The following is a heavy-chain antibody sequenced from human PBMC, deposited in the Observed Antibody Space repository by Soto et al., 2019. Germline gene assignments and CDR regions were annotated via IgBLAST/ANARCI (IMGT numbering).Heavy chain of an antibody. D-gene: IGHD2-15*01. CDR2: IFSTGTA. CDR3: AREGVAAPYYYYGMDV. V-gene: IGHV4-30-4*02. Sequence: PSETLSLTCTVSDGSISSNNYYWSWIRQPPGKGLEWIGYIFSTGTAYYNPSLQSRVTISLDMSKNQFSLKLSSVTTADTALYYCAREGVAAPYYYYGMDVWGQGSTVTVSS. CDR1: DGSISSNNYY. J-gene: IGHJ6*02.